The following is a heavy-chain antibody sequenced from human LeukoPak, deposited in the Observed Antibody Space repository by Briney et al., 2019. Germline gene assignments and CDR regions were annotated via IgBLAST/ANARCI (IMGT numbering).Heavy chain of an antibody. J-gene: IGHJ4*02. CDR1: GGSISSGSYY. V-gene: IGHV4-61*02. CDR3: ARDLVEMATIALDY. D-gene: IGHD5-24*01. CDR2: IYTSGST. Sequence: PSQTLSLTCTVSGGSISSGSYYWSWIRQPAGKGLEWIGRIYTSGSTNYNPSLKSRVTISVDTSKNQVSLKLSSVTAADTAVYYCARDLVEMATIALDYWGQGTLVTVSS.